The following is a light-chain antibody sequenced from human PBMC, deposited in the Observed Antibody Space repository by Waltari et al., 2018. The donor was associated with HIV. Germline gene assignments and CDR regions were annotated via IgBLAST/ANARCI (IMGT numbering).Light chain of an antibody. CDR1: RSNIGNNY. V-gene: IGLV1-51*01. J-gene: IGLJ3*02. CDR2: DNN. Sequence: QSVLTQPPSVSAAPGQQVTIPCSGSRSNIGNNYVSWYQQLPRTAPKLLIYDNNKRPSGMPDRFSGSKAGTSATLGITGLQTGDEADYYCGAWDNSLSAWVLGGGTQLTVL. CDR3: GAWDNSLSAWV.